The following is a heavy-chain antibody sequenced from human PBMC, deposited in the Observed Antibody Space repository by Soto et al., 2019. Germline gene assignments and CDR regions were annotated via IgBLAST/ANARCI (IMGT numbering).Heavy chain of an antibody. J-gene: IGHJ4*02. CDR2: IYYSGYT. Sequence: SETLSLTCTVSGGSISSSSYYWGWIRQPPGKGLEWIGSIYYSGYTYYNPSLKSRVTISVDTSKNQFSLKLSSVTAADTAVYYCARGRFLEWSRGSPPFDYWGQGTLVTVSS. CDR1: GGSISSSSYY. V-gene: IGHV4-39*07. D-gene: IGHD3-3*01. CDR3: ARGRFLEWSRGSPPFDY.